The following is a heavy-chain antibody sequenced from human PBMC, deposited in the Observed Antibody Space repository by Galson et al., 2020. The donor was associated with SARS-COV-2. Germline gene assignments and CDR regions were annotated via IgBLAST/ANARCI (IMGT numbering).Heavy chain of an antibody. V-gene: IGHV4-34*01. CDR1: GGSFGGSY. CDR3: ARVSDY. J-gene: IGHJ4*02. Sequence: SETLSLTCAVYGGSFGGSYSGYSWGWIRQPPGKGLEWIGEINEFGSTNYNDNPSLKSRVTISIDTSKNQFSLRLSSVTAADTAVYYCARVSDYWGQGTLVIVSS. CDR2: INEFGST.